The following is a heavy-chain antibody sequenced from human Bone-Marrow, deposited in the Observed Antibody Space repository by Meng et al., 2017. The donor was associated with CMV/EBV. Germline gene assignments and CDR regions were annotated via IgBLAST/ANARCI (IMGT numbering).Heavy chain of an antibody. J-gene: IGHJ4*02. CDR2: IKYDGSER. Sequence: SGFNFNSYWMNWVRQAPGKGLEWVANIKYDGSERYYVESVKGRFTVSRDNAKKSLYLQMNSLRGEDTAVYYCATRPYYYGSGIYYDSWGQGTLVTVSS. CDR3: ATRPYYYGSGIYYDS. CDR1: GFNFNSYW. V-gene: IGHV3-7*01. D-gene: IGHD3-10*01.